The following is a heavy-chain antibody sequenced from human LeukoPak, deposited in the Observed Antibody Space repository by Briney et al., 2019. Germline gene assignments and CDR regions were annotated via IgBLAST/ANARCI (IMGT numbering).Heavy chain of an antibody. CDR1: GFTFRNYA. CDR2: IGARDGRT. V-gene: IGHV3-23*01. CDR3: AKGLYDYALDV. J-gene: IGHJ6*02. Sequence: GSLRLSCAASGFTFRNYAMTWVRQAPGKGLDWVALIGARDGRTYYADPVKSRFTISRDNFKNTLYLQMNSLRAEDTAIYYCAKGLYDYALDVWGQGTAVTVSS.